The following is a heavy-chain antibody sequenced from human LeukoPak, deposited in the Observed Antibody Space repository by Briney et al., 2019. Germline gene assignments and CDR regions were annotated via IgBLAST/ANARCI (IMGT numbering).Heavy chain of an antibody. V-gene: IGHV3-23*01. D-gene: IGHD6-19*01. J-gene: IGHJ1*01. CDR1: GLTFDTYG. CDR2: ISASGSNT. CDR3: ARGECSSGCPGYFQH. Sequence: TGGSLRLSCTVSGLTFDTYGMSWVRQAPGKGLEWVSAISASGSNTHYADSVKGRVIISRDNSKNTLYLQMNSLRAEDTAVYYCARGECSSGCPGYFQHWGQGTLVTVSS.